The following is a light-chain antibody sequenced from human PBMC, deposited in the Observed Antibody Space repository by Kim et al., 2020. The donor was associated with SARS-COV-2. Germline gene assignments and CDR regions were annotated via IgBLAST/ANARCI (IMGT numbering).Light chain of an antibody. CDR3: QQRSNWPPT. CDR1: QSVCSY. V-gene: IGKV3-11*01. J-gene: IGKJ4*01. Sequence: SLSPGERATLSCRASQSVCSYLAWYQQRPGQAPRLLIYDASNWATGIPARFSGSGSGIDFTLTISSLEPEDFAVYYCQQRSNWPPTFGGGTKLEI. CDR2: DAS.